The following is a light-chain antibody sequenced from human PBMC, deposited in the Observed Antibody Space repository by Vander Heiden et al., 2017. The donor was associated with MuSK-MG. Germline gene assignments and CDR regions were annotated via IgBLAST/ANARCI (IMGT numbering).Light chain of an antibody. CDR1: SGHSSYA. J-gene: IGLJ1*01. V-gene: IGLV4-69*01. CDR2: VNSDGRH. CDR3: QTWGTGIHV. Sequence: QLVLTQSPSASASLGASVKPTCTLSSGHSSYAIAWHQQQPEKGPRYLMKVNSDGRHSKGDGIPDRFSGSSSGSERYLTISSLQSEDEADYYCQTWGTGIHVFGTGTKVTV.